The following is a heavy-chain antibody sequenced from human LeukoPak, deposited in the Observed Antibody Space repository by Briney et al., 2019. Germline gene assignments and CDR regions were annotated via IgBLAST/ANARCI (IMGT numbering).Heavy chain of an antibody. V-gene: IGHV4-59*01. CDR1: GGSINNYY. CDR3: ARDVAAAGTDYYYYYGMDV. J-gene: IGHJ6*02. D-gene: IGHD6-13*01. Sequence: PSETLSLTCTVSGGSINNYYWSWIRQPPGKGLEWIGYIYYSGSTNYIPSLKSRVTISVDTSKNQFSLKLSSVTAADTAVYYCARDVAAAGTDYYYYYGMDVWGQGTTVTVSS. CDR2: IYYSGST.